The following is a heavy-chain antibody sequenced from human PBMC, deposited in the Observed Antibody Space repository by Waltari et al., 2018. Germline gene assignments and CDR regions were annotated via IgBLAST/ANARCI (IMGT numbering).Heavy chain of an antibody. D-gene: IGHD3-10*01. CDR3: ARRFRHGSGYYYYGMDV. Sequence: YGGSFSGYYWSWIRQPPGKGLEWIGEINHSGSTNYNPSLKSRVTISVDTSKNQFSLKLSSVTAADTAVYYCARRFRHGSGYYYYGMDVWGQGTTVTVSS. J-gene: IGHJ6*02. CDR2: INHSGST. V-gene: IGHV4-34*01. CDR1: GGSFSGYY.